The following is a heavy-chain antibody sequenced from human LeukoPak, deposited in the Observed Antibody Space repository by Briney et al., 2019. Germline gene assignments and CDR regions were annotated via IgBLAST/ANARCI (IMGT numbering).Heavy chain of an antibody. Sequence: GVSLRLSSAASGCTFSSYSMNWVRQAPGKGLELVSSISSSSSYVYYADSVKGRFTISRDNSKNTLYLQMNSLRAEDTAVYYCAKDAHIAPQNWFDPWGQGTLVTVSS. D-gene: IGHD2-21*01. J-gene: IGHJ5*02. V-gene: IGHV3-21*01. CDR3: AKDAHIAPQNWFDP. CDR1: GCTFSSYS. CDR2: ISSSSSYV.